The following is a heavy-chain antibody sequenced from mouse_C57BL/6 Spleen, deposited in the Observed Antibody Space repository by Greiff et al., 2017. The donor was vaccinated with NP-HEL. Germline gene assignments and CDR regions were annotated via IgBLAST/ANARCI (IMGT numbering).Heavy chain of an antibody. CDR3: AHTTVVAPYYFDY. J-gene: IGHJ2*01. D-gene: IGHD1-1*01. Sequence: VKLQQPGAELVKPGASVKVSCKASGYTFTSYWMHWVKQRPGQGLEWIGRIHPSDSDTNYNQKFKGKATLTVDKSSSTAYMQLSSLTSEDSAVYYCAHTTVVAPYYFDYWGQGTTLTVSS. V-gene: IGHV1-74*01. CDR2: IHPSDSDT. CDR1: GYTFTSYW.